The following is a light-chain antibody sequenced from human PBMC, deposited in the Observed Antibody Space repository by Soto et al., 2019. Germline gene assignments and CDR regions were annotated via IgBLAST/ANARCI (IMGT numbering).Light chain of an antibody. V-gene: IGKV4-1*01. J-gene: IGKJ1*01. CDR2: WAS. CDR1: QTLSSSTNKNF. CDR3: QQYKSVPPGT. Sequence: DIVMTQSPDSLAVSLGERASINCKPSQTLSSSTNKNFSAWYQQKPAQPPKLLIYWASTRESGVPDRFSGSGSGTDFILTITSLQPEDVAVYYCQQYKSVPPGTFGQGTRVE.